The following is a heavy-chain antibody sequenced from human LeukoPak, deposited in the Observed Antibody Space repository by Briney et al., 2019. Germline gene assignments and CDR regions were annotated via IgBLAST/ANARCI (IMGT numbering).Heavy chain of an antibody. J-gene: IGHJ4*02. CDR2: ISYDGSNK. Sequence: HPGGSLRLSCAASGFTFSSYAMHWVRQAPGKGLEWVALISYDGSNKYYADSVKGRFTISRDNSKNTLYLQMNSLRAEDTAVYYCGTMIVVTYGSHWGQGTLVTVSS. D-gene: IGHD3-22*01. CDR1: GFTFSSYA. V-gene: IGHV3-30-3*01. CDR3: GTMIVVTYGSH.